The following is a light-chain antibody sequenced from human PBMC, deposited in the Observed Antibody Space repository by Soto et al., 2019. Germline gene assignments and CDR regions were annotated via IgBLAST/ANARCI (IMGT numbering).Light chain of an antibody. CDR2: WAS. CDR1: QSVLYSSDNKNY. Sequence: DILMTQSPDSLAVSLGERATINCKSSQSVLYSSDNKNYLAWYQQKPGQPPKLLIHWASTRESGVPDRFSGSGSGTDFTLTISSLQAEDVAVYYCQEYYSTPLTFGGGTMVDIK. V-gene: IGKV4-1*01. CDR3: QEYYSTPLT. J-gene: IGKJ4*01.